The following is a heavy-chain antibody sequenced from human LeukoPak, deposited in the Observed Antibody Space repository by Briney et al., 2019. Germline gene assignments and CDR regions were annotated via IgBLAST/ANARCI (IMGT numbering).Heavy chain of an antibody. V-gene: IGHV3-66*01. D-gene: IGHD6-13*01. J-gene: IGHJ5*02. Sequence: GGSLRLSCAASGFTVSSNYMSWVRQAPGKGLEWVSVIYSGGSTYYADSVKGRFTISRDNSKNTLYLQMNSLRAEDTAVYYCARVVIPGIAAAGSWFDPWGQGTLVTVSS. CDR1: GFTVSSNY. CDR3: ARVVIPGIAAAGSWFDP. CDR2: IYSGGST.